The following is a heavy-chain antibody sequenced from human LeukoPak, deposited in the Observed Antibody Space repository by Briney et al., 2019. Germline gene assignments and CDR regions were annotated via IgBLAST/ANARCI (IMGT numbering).Heavy chain of an antibody. CDR1: GGFFSTYY. D-gene: IGHD3-10*01. Sequence: SETLSLTCTVSGGFFSTYYWSWIRQPAGKGLEWIGHIYTSGTTNYNPSLKSRVTISVDTSKNQFSLKLSSVTAADTAVYYCARKPNRGVIIRPRCFDYWGQGTLVTVSS. J-gene: IGHJ4*02. V-gene: IGHV4-4*07. CDR3: ARKPNRGVIIRPRCFDY. CDR2: IYTSGTT.